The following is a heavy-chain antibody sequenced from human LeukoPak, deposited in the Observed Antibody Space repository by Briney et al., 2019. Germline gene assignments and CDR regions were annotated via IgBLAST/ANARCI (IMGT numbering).Heavy chain of an antibody. CDR3: ARDNSHSSIYSTRGNAFDM. D-gene: IGHD6-13*01. J-gene: IGHJ3*02. CDR2: ISSDGSNK. Sequence: HPGRPLRLSCAASGFTFSSYPMHWVRQAPGKGLEWVAVISSDGSNKYYADSVKGRFTISRDNSKNTQYLQMNSLRAEDTAVYYCARDNSHSSIYSTRGNAFDMWGQGTMVTVSS. CDR1: GFTFSSYP. V-gene: IGHV3-30-3*01.